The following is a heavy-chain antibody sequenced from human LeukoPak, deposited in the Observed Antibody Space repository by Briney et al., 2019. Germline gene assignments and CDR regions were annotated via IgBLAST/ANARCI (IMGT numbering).Heavy chain of an antibody. CDR1: GGSINSHY. J-gene: IGHJ4*02. CDR3: VRRDNTGWNYFDC. Sequence: SETLSLTCTVSGGSINSHYWSWIRQSPGKGLEWIGDIYYSGSAKYNPSFKSRVTISVDTPKNDLSLRLTSVLAADTAIYYCVRRDNTGWNYFDCWGQRLLVTVSS. V-gene: IGHV4-59*08. D-gene: IGHD6-19*01. CDR2: IYYSGSA.